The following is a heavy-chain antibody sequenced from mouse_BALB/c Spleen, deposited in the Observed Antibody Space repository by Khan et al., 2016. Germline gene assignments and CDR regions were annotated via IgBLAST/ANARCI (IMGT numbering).Heavy chain of an antibody. D-gene: IGHD2-1*01. CDR2: IRSKSYNYAT. Sequence: EVQLVESGGGLVQPKGSLKLSCAASGFTFNTYAMNWVRQAPGKGLEWVARIRSKSYNYATYYADSVKDRLTISRDDSQSMLYLQMNNLKTEDTAMYYCGRRDGNYGRFSYWGQGTLVTVSA. J-gene: IGHJ3*01. V-gene: IGHV10-1*02. CDR3: GRRDGNYGRFSY. CDR1: GFTFNTYA.